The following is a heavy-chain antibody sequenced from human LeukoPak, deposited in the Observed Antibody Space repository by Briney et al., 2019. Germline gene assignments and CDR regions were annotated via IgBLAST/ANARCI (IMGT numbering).Heavy chain of an antibody. CDR3: ASTRYYYYYYGMDV. CDR1: GFTVSSNY. Sequence: GGSLRLSCAASGFTVSSNYMSWVRQAPGKGLEGVSVIYSGGSTYYADSVKGRFTISRDNSKNTLYLQMNSLRAEDTAVYYCASTRYYYYYYGMDVWGQGTTVTVSS. J-gene: IGHJ6*02. V-gene: IGHV3-66*02. CDR2: IYSGGST.